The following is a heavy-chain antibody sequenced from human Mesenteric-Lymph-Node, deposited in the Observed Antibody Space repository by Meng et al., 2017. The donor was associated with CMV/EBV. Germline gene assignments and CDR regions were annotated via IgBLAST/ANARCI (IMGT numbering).Heavy chain of an antibody. CDR2: IYWDDDK. J-gene: IGHJ4*02. CDR3: AHSSGIAAAGPFYFDY. D-gene: IGHD6-13*01. Sequence: QITLKESGPTMVKHTQTLTLTCTSSGFSLSTSGVGVGWIRQPPGKALEWLALIYWDDDKRYSPSLKSRLTITKDTSKNQVVLTMTNMDPVDTATYYCAHSSGIAAAGPFYFDYWGQGTLVTVSS. V-gene: IGHV2-5*02. CDR1: GFSLSTSGVG.